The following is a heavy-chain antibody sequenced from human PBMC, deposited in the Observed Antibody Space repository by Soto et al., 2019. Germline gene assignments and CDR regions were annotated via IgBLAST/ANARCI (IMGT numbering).Heavy chain of an antibody. CDR2: IFYTGTT. D-gene: IGHD2-2*01. J-gene: IGHJ4*02. V-gene: IGHV4-39*02. CDR3: ARIVVVAPVANA. Sequence: PSQTLSLTCSVSGGSISYNSYYWGLIRQPPGKGLERVGGIFYTGTTYYGPTLKDRVTISVDTSKNYFSLNLTYVTAADTAVYFCARIVVVAPVANARGQGTLVTVPQ. CDR1: GGSISYNSYY.